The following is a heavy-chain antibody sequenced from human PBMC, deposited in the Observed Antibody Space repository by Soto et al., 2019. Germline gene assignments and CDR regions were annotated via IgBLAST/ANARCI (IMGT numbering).Heavy chain of an antibody. D-gene: IGHD7-27*01. CDR2: TRNKARSYTT. J-gene: IGHJ4*02. V-gene: IGHV3-72*01. CDR1: GFTFSDHY. CDR3: VRVALQPLGSLDC. Sequence: EVQLVDSGGGLVQPGGSLRLSCAGSGFTFSDHYMDWVRQAPGKGLEWVGRTRNKARSYTTEYAASVKGRFAISRDDSKDSLYLQMYSLKIEDTAVYYCVRVALQPLGSLDCWGQGTLVTVSS.